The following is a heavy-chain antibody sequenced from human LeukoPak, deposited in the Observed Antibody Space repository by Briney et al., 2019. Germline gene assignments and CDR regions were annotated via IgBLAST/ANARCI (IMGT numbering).Heavy chain of an antibody. CDR1: GGSISSGDYY. CDR2: IYYSGST. CDR3: AFRYSGSQYAFDV. V-gene: IGHV4-30-4*08. J-gene: IGHJ3*01. Sequence: SETLSLTCTVSGGSISSGDYYWSWIRQPPGKGLEWIGYIYYSGSTYYNPSLKSRVTISVDTSKNQFSLKLSSVTAADTAVYYCAFRYSGSQYAFDVWGQGTMVTVSS. D-gene: IGHD1-26*01.